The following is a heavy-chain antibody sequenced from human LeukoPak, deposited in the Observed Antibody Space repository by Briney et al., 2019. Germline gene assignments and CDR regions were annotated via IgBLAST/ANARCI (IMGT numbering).Heavy chain of an antibody. V-gene: IGHV1-2*02. CDR1: GYTFTAYY. D-gene: IGHD2-2*01. CDR3: ARGVRGGYCSSTSCLRGANWFDP. CDR2: INPNSGGT. Sequence: ASVKVSCKVSGYTFTAYYVHWVRQAPGQGLEWMGWINPNSGGTNYAQKFQGRVTMTRDTSISTAYMELSRLRSDDTAVYYCARGVRGGYCSSTSCLRGANWFDPWGQGTLVTVSS. J-gene: IGHJ5*02.